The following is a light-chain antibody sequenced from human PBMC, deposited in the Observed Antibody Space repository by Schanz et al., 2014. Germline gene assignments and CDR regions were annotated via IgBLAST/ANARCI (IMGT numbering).Light chain of an antibody. J-gene: IGLJ3*02. CDR1: SSDVGGYSY. CDR3: AAWDDSLNGLV. CDR2: EVT. Sequence: QSALTQPPSASGSPGQSVTISCTGTSSDVGGYSYVSWYQQHPGKAPELMISEVTRRPSGVSNRFSGSKSGNTASLAISGLQSEDEADYYCAAWDDSLNGLVFGGGTKLTVL. V-gene: IGLV2-8*01.